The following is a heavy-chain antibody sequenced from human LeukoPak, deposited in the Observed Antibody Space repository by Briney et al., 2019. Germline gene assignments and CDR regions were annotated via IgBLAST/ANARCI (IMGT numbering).Heavy chain of an antibody. Sequence: SETLSLTCAVYGGSFSGYYWSWIRQPPGKGLEWIGEINHSGSTNYNPSLKSRVTISVDTSKNQFSLKLSSVTAADTAVYYCARHEAYYDILRWGQGTLVTVSS. CDR3: ARHEAYYDILR. CDR2: INHSGST. CDR1: GGSFSGYY. V-gene: IGHV4-34*01. J-gene: IGHJ4*02. D-gene: IGHD3-9*01.